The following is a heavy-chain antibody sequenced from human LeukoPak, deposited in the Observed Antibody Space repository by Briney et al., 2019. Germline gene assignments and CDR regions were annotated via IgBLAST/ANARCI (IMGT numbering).Heavy chain of an antibody. CDR1: GFTFSSYA. CDR2: ISYDGSNK. D-gene: IGHD6-13*01. V-gene: IGHV3-30-3*01. CDR3: ARAGGNSSSWYVDY. J-gene: IGHJ4*02. Sequence: GGSLRLSCAASGFTFSSYAMHWVRQAPGKGLEWVAVISYDGSNKYYADSVKGRFTISRDNSKNTLYLQMNSLRAEDTAVYYCARAGGNSSSWYVDYWGQGTLVTVSS.